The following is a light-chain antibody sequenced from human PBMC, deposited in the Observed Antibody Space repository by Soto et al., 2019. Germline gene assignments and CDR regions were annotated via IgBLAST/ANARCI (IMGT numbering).Light chain of an antibody. CDR3: QQYNNWPPWT. Sequence: IVLTQSPGTLSLSPGERATLSCRASQSISSIYLAWYQQKPGQAPRLLIYGASNRATGIPDRFSGSGSGTDFTLTISRLEPEDFEVYYCQQYNNWPPWTFGQGTKVDIK. J-gene: IGKJ1*01. CDR1: QSISSIY. V-gene: IGKV3-20*01. CDR2: GAS.